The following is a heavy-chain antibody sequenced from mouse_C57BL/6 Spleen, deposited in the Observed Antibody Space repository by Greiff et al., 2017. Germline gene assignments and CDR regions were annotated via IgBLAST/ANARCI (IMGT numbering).Heavy chain of an antibody. V-gene: IGHV5-4*01. J-gene: IGHJ2*01. D-gene: IGHD1-1*01. CDR1: GFTFSSYA. CDR2: ISDGGSYT. Sequence: EVQVVESGGGLVKPGGSLKLSCAASGFTFSSYAMSWVRQTPEKRLEWVATISDGGSYTYYPDNVKGRFTISRDNAKNNLYLQMSHLKSEDTAMYYCARDGGLLRRVYFDYWGQGTTLTVSS. CDR3: ARDGGLLRRVYFDY.